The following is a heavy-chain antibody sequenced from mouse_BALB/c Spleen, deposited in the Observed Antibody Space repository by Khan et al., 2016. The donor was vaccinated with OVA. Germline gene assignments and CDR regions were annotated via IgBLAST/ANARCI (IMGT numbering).Heavy chain of an antibody. Sequence: EVQLQESGPGLVKPSQSLSLTCTVTGYSITSDYAWNWIRQFPGNKLEWMGYISYSGSTSYTPSLKSRISITRDTSTNQCFLQLNSVTTEDTATYYCARGRAYWGQGTLVSVSA. CDR2: ISYSGST. J-gene: IGHJ3*01. CDR1: GYSITSDYA. D-gene: IGHD3-3*01. V-gene: IGHV3-2*02. CDR3: ARGRAY.